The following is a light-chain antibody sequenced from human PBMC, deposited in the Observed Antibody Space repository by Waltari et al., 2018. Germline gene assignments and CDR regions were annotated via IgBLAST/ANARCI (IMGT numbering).Light chain of an antibody. CDR3: NSYTGSSSWV. V-gene: IGLV2-14*01. CDR1: SSDVGCYNY. J-gene: IGLJ3*02. Sequence: QSALTQPASVSGSPGQSITISCTGTSSDVGCYNYVPWQQQHPGKAPKLIIYDVFERPSGVSNRFSCSKSGNTASLTISGLLAEDEADYYCNSYTGSSSWVFGGGTKLTVL. CDR2: DVF.